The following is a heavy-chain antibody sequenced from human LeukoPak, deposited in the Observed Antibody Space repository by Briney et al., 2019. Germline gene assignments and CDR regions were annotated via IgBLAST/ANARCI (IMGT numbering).Heavy chain of an antibody. Sequence: ASVKVSCKASGYTFTSYDINWVRQATGQGLEWMGWMNPNSGNTGYAQKFQGRVTITRNTSISTAYMELSSLRSEDTAVYYCARKRVVVVAGRNWFDPWGQGTLVAVSS. CDR2: MNPNSGNT. J-gene: IGHJ5*02. D-gene: IGHD6-19*01. V-gene: IGHV1-8*03. CDR1: GYTFTSYD. CDR3: ARKRVVVVAGRNWFDP.